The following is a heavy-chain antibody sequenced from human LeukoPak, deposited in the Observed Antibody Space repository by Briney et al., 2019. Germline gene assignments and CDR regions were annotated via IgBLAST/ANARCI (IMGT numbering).Heavy chain of an antibody. V-gene: IGHV3-66*01. CDR1: GFTVSSNY. D-gene: IGHD3-3*01. Sequence: PGGSLSLSRAASGFTVSSNYMSWVRQAPGKGLEWVSVIYSGGSTYYPHSVTGRFTISRDNSKNTLYLQMNSLRAGDTAVYYCARKYDFQYYFDYWGQGTLVTVSS. CDR3: ARKYDFQYYFDY. J-gene: IGHJ4*02. CDR2: IYSGGST.